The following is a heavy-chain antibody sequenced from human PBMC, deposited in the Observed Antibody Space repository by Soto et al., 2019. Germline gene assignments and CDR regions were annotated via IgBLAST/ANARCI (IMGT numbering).Heavy chain of an antibody. D-gene: IGHD3-3*01. Sequence: PGGSLRLSCAASGFTFSSYGMHWVRQAPGKGLEWVAVIWYDGSNKYYADSVKGRFTISRDNSKNTLYLQMNSLRAEDTAVYYCARGRGDYDFWSGHAFDIWGQGTMVTVSS. CDR3: ARGRGDYDFWSGHAFDI. V-gene: IGHV3-33*01. J-gene: IGHJ3*02. CDR1: GFTFSSYG. CDR2: IWYDGSNK.